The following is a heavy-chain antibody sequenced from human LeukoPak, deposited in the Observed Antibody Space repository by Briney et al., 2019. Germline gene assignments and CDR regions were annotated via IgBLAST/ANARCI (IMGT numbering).Heavy chain of an antibody. CDR1: GDSVSSNSAA. Sequence: PSQTLSLTCAISGDSVSSNSAAWNWIRQSPSRGLEWLGRTYYKSKWYNDYAVSVKSRITIIPDTYKNQFFLQLNSVTPEDTAVYYCARDPDGSRYFDLWGRGTLVTVSS. CDR2: TYYKSKWYN. CDR3: ARDPDGSRYFDL. V-gene: IGHV6-1*01. J-gene: IGHJ2*01.